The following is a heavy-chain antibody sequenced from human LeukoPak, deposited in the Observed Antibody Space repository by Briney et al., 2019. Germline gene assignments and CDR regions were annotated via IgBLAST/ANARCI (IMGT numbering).Heavy chain of an antibody. CDR1: GFTFSSYG. J-gene: IGHJ4*02. V-gene: IGHV3-30*18. Sequence: GRSLRLSCAASGFTFSSYGMHWVRQAPGKGLEWVAVISYDGSNKYYADSVKGRFTISRDNSKNTLYLQMNSLRAEDTAVYYCAKDPGSGYVSSYFDYWGQGTLVTVSS. D-gene: IGHD3-3*01. CDR2: ISYDGSNK. CDR3: AKDPGSGYVSSYFDY.